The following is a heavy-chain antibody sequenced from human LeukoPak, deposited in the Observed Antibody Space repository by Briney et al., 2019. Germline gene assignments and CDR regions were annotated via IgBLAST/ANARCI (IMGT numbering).Heavy chain of an antibody. CDR3: ARATAALNWFDP. J-gene: IGHJ5*02. CDR2: INPNSGGT. V-gene: IGHV1-2*02. CDR1: GYTFTGYY. Sequence: GASVKVSCKASGYTFTGYYMHWVRQAPGQGLEWMGWINPNSGGTNYAQKFQGRVTMTRDTSISTAYMELSSLRSDDTAVYYCARATAALNWFDPWGQGTLVTVSS. D-gene: IGHD6-13*01.